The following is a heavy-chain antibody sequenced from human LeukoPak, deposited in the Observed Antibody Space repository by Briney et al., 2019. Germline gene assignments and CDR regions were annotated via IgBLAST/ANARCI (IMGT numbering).Heavy chain of an antibody. V-gene: IGHV5-51*01. CDR3: AREQQVSPTNYYYYYGMDV. CDR2: IYPGDSDT. D-gene: IGHD6-13*01. CDR1: GYSFTSYW. J-gene: IGHJ6*02. Sequence: GESLKISCKGSGYSFTSYWIGWVRQMPGKGLEWMGIIYPGDSDTRYSPSFQGQVTISADKSISTAYLQWSSLKASDTAMYYCAREQQVSPTNYYYYYGMDVWGQGTTVTVSS.